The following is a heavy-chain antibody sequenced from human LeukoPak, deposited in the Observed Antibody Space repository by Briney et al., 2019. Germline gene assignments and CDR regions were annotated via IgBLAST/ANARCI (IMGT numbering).Heavy chain of an antibody. CDR3: TRDACTSCSHNWFDP. Sequence: GGSLRLSCAASRFTFSGYGMHWVRQAPGKGLEWVAFISYDGSNKYYADSVKGRFTISRDNSRDTLYLQMNSLRAEDTAVYYCTRDACTSCSHNWFDPWGQGTRVTVSS. J-gene: IGHJ5*02. CDR2: ISYDGSNK. V-gene: IGHV3-30*03. D-gene: IGHD2-2*01. CDR1: RFTFSGYG.